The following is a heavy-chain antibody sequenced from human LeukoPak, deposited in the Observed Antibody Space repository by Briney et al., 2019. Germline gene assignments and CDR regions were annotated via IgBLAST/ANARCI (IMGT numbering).Heavy chain of an antibody. D-gene: IGHD6-19*01. Sequence: PSETLSLTCTVSGGSISSSTYYWGWIRQSPGKGLEWIGSISYTGTTYYKSSLKSRVTISVDTSKNQFSLNLSSVTAADTAVYYYARQKGGVAGLKYYFDYWGQGTLVAVSS. J-gene: IGHJ4*02. CDR1: GGSISSSTYY. CDR2: ISYTGTT. V-gene: IGHV4-39*01. CDR3: ARQKGGVAGLKYYFDY.